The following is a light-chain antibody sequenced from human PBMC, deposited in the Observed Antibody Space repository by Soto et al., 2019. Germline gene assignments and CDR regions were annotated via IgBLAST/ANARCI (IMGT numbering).Light chain of an antibody. Sequence: EIVLTQSPGTLSLSPGERATLSRRASQSVSSSYLAWYQQKPGQAPRLLIYGASSRATGIPDRFSGSGSGTDFTLTISRLEPEDFAVYYCQQYGNSPPWTFGQGTKVDIK. J-gene: IGKJ1*01. V-gene: IGKV3-20*01. CDR1: QSVSSSY. CDR2: GAS. CDR3: QQYGNSPPWT.